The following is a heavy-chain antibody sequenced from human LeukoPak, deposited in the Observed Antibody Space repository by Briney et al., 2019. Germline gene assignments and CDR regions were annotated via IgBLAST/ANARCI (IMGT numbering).Heavy chain of an antibody. CDR3: ARGPGGYFFGSDYFDY. CDR1: GYTFTSYA. V-gene: IGHV1-3*03. CDR2: INAGNGNT. J-gene: IGHJ4*02. Sequence: ASVKVSCKASGYTFTSYAMHWVRQAPGQRLEWMGWINAGNGNTKYSQEFQGRVTITRDTSASTAYMELSSLRSEDMAVYYCARGPGGYFFGSDYFDYWGQGTLVTVSS. D-gene: IGHD5-12*01.